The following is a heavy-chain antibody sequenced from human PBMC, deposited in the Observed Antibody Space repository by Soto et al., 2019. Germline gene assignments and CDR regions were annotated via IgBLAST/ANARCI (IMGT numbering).Heavy chain of an antibody. D-gene: IGHD3-3*01. CDR3: AKDADTIFGVVIPAFDI. J-gene: IGHJ3*02. Sequence: GGSLRLSCAASGFTFSSYAMSWVRQAPGKGLEWVSAISGSGGSTYYADSLKGRFTISRDNSKNTLYLQMNSLRAEDTAVYYCAKDADTIFGVVIPAFDIWGQGTMVTVSS. CDR1: GFTFSSYA. CDR2: ISGSGGST. V-gene: IGHV3-23*01.